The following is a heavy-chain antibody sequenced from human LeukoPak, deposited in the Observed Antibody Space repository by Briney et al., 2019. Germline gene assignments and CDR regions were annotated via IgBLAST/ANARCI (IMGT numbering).Heavy chain of an antibody. Sequence: PSETLSLTCTVSGGSISSDNYQWRWIRQPPGKGLEWIGYINYSGSTYYNPSLKSRVTISVDTSKNQFSLKLSSVTAADTAMYYCARYGSGSTWFDPWGQGTLVTVSS. V-gene: IGHV4-30-4*01. J-gene: IGHJ5*02. CDR2: INYSGST. CDR1: GGSISSDNYQ. D-gene: IGHD3-10*01. CDR3: ARYGSGSTWFDP.